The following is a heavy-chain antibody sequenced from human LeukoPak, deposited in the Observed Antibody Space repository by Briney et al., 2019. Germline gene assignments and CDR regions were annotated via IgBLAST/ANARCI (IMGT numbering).Heavy chain of an antibody. Sequence: SETLSLTCTVSGGSISSYYWSWLRQPPGKGLEWIGYIYYSGSTNYNPSLKSRVTISVDTSKNQFSLKLSSVTAADTAVYYCARWRSWYGIDYWGQGTLVTVSS. CDR3: ARWRSWYGIDY. CDR1: GGSISSYY. J-gene: IGHJ4*02. D-gene: IGHD6-13*01. V-gene: IGHV4-59*01. CDR2: IYYSGST.